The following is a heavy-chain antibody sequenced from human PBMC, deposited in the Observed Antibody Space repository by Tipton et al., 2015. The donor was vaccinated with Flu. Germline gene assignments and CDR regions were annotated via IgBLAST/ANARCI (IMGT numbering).Heavy chain of an antibody. J-gene: IGHJ4*02. Sequence: TLSLTCTVFGASINNGGYFWSWIRQPPGKGLEWIGSISHSGSTYYKPSLKSRVTISLDTFQNQFSLNLNSVTAADTAVYYCSRSTYYYGSGSSDYWGQGTLVTVSS. V-gene: IGHV4-30-2*03. CDR1: GASINNGGYF. D-gene: IGHD3-10*01. CDR2: ISHSGST. CDR3: SRSTYYYGSGSSDY.